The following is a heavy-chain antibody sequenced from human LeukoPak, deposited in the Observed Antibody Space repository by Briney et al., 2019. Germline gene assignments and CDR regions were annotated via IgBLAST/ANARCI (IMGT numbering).Heavy chain of an antibody. V-gene: IGHV4-59*01. CDR2: IYNSGST. J-gene: IGHJ3*02. Sequence: SETLSLTCTVSGGSISSYYWSWIRQPPGKGLEWIGYIYNSGSTNYNPSLKSRVTISVDTSKNQFSLKLSSVTAADTAVYYCAREGGYDFYDQALDIWGQGTMVTVSS. D-gene: IGHD5-12*01. CDR3: AREGGYDFYDQALDI. CDR1: GGSISSYY.